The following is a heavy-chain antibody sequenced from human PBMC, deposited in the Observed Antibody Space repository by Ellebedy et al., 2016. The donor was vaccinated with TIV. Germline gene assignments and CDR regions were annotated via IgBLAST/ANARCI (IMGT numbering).Heavy chain of an antibody. Sequence: ASVKVSXXASGYTFTSYDINWVRQATGQGLEWMGWMNPNSGNTGYAQKFQGRVTMTTDTSTSTAYMELRSLRSDDTAVYYCAREGLYGMDVWGQGTTVTVSS. J-gene: IGHJ6*02. V-gene: IGHV1-8*01. CDR3: AREGLYGMDV. CDR1: GYTFTSYD. CDR2: MNPNSGNT.